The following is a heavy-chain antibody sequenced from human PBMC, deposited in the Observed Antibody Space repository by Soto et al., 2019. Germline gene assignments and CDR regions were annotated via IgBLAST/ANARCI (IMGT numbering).Heavy chain of an antibody. Sequence: EVQLVESGGGLVQPGGSLRLSCAASGFTFSSYSMNWVRQAPGKGPEWVSYISSSSSTRYYADSVKGRFTISRDNAKNSLYLQMNSLRDEDTAVYYCARVFRYSRGCYDYWGQGTLVTVSS. CDR2: ISSSSSTR. V-gene: IGHV3-48*02. D-gene: IGHD6-19*01. J-gene: IGHJ4*02. CDR1: GFTFSSYS. CDR3: ARVFRYSRGCYDY.